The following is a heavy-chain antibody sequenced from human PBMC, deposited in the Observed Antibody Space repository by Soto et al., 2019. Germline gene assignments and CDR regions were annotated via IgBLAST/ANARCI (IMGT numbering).Heavy chain of an antibody. CDR2: IYYSGST. J-gene: IGHJ4*02. Sequence: HLQLQESGPGLVKPSETLSLTCTVSGGPISGSSYYWGWVRQPPGKGLEWIGSIYYSGSTYYNPSLKSRVTISVDTSKNQFSLKLSSLTAADTAVYFCARQFCTSSVCYTYFDYWGQGILVTVSS. CDR3: ARQFCTSSVCYTYFDY. V-gene: IGHV4-39*01. D-gene: IGHD2-2*02. CDR1: GGPISGSSYY.